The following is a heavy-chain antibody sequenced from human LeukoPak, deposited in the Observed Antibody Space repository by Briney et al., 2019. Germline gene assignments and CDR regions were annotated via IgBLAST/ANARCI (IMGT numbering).Heavy chain of an antibody. CDR2: ISSSGSTI. CDR1: GFTFSSYE. CDR3: ARVQRGIAVALDY. Sequence: SGGSLRLSCAASGFTFSSYEMNWVRQAPGKGLERVSYISSSGSTIYYADSVKGRFTISRDNVKNLLYLQMNSLRAEDTAVYYCARVQRGIAVALDYWGQGTLATVSS. J-gene: IGHJ4*02. D-gene: IGHD6-19*01. V-gene: IGHV3-48*03.